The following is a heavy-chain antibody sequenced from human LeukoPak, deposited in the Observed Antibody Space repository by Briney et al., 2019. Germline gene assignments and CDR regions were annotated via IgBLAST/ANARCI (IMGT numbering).Heavy chain of an antibody. V-gene: IGHV3-20*04. D-gene: IGHD4-17*01. CDR1: AFTFYYYG. CDR2: MNWNCGST. J-gene: IGHJ3*02. Sequence: AAGSLTLTCAASAFTFYYYGMSWLRHAPGQGLVWVSGMNWNCGSTGYADSVKGRFTISRDNAKNSLYLQMNSLRAEDTALYYCARDLRRLDDAFDIWGQGTMVTVSS. CDR3: ARDLRRLDDAFDI.